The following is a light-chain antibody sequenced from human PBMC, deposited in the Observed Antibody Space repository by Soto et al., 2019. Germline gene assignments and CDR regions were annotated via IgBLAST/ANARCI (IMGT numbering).Light chain of an antibody. CDR1: SSNIGAGYD. CDR2: GNS. Sequence: QSVLTQPPSVSGAPGQRVTISCTGSSSNIGAGYDVHWYQQLPGTAPKLLTYGNSKRPSGVPDRFSGCKSGTSASLAITGRQAEDAADYYCQSYDSSLSGHWVFGGGTKLTV. V-gene: IGLV1-40*01. J-gene: IGLJ3*02. CDR3: QSYDSSLSGHWV.